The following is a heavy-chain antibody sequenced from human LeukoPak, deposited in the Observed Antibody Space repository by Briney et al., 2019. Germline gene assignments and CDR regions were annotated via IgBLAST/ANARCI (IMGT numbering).Heavy chain of an antibody. J-gene: IGHJ4*02. CDR3: AKDKAPGSWHTPRDC. CDR2: ISDSGDGT. V-gene: IGHV3-23*01. D-gene: IGHD6-13*01. CDR1: GFTFRTYA. Sequence: GGSLRLSCAASGFTFRTYAMSWVRQAPGKGLEWVSGISDSGDGTYYAESVKGRFTISRDNSKNTVFLQMNSLRADDTAKYYCAKDKAPGSWHTPRDCWGQGTLVTVSS.